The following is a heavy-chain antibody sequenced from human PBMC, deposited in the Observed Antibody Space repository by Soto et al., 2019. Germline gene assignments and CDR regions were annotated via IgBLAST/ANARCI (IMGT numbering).Heavy chain of an antibody. V-gene: IGHV4-38-2*02. CDR2: IYHSGST. J-gene: IGHJ5*02. CDR3: ARDSSVWNFCWFDP. CDR1: GYSISSGYY. Sequence: SETLSLTYAVSGYSISSGYYWGWIRQPPGKGLEWIGTIYHSGSTYYNPSLKSRVTILVDPSKNQFALKLISVTAAGTAVYYCARDSSVWNFCWFDPWGQATLVTLSS. D-gene: IGHD6-19*01.